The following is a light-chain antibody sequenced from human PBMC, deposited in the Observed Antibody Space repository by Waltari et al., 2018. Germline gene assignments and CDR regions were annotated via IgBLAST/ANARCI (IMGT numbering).Light chain of an antibody. V-gene: IGKV3-11*01. Sequence: EIVLTQSPATLSLSPGERATLSCRASQSVSSYLAWYQPKPGQAPRLLIYDASNRATGIPARFSGSGSGTDFTLTISSLEPEDFAVYYCQQRSNWPPATFGQGTKVEIK. CDR1: QSVSSY. CDR3: QQRSNWPPAT. CDR2: DAS. J-gene: IGKJ1*01.